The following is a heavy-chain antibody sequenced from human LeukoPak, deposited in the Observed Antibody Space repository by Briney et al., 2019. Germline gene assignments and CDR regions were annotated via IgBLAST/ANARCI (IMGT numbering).Heavy chain of an antibody. CDR2: ISFDGGNK. J-gene: IGHJ4*02. CDR3: ARRRAGIAAAGFDY. Sequence: PGRSLRLSCATSGFTFIMSAMHSVRLAPGKGLDWVAVISFDGGNKFYADSLNGRFSISIDHSRNTLYLQINSLGLDEMSVYVCARRRAGIAAAGFDYWGQGTLVTV. V-gene: IGHV3-30*07. CDR1: GFTFIMSA. D-gene: IGHD6-13*01.